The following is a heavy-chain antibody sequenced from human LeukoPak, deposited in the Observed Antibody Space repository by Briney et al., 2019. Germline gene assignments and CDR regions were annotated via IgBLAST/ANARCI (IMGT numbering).Heavy chain of an antibody. V-gene: IGHV3-30*07. J-gene: IGHJ4*02. Sequence: PGGSLRLSCAASGFTFSSYAMDWVRQAPGKGLEWVAVISSDGNTKYYADSVKGRFTISRDNSKNTLYLQMNVLRAEDTAAYYCAKADDTSGYYSDFWGQGTLVTVSS. CDR3: AKADDTSGYYSDF. CDR1: GFTFSSYA. D-gene: IGHD3-22*01. CDR2: ISSDGNTK.